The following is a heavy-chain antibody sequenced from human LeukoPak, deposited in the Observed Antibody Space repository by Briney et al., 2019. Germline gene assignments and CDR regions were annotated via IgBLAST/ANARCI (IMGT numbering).Heavy chain of an antibody. CDR3: TTDALVVVVAAT. CDR1: GFTFSNAW. J-gene: IGHJ5*02. Sequence: PGGSLRLSCAASGFTFSNAWMSWVRQAPGKWLGWVGRIKSKTDGGTADYAAPVKGRFTISRDDSKNTLYLQMNSLKTEDTAVYYCTTDALVVVVAATWGQGTLVTVSS. V-gene: IGHV3-15*01. CDR2: IKSKTDGGTA. D-gene: IGHD2-15*01.